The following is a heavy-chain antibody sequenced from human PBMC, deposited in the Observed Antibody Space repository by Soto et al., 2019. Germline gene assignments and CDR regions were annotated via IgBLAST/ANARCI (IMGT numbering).Heavy chain of an antibody. CDR1: GFTFTNAW. J-gene: IGHJ4*01. CDR3: TTDSYSTIIIVRFDY. D-gene: IGHD2-8*01. CDR2: IKSKTDGGTT. V-gene: IGHV3-15*07. Sequence: EVQLVESGGGLVKPGGSLRLSCAASGFTFTNAWINWVRQAPGKGLEWVGRIKSKTDGGTTEYAEPVKGRFDISRDDSNNMVYLQMNSLKIEDTAIYYCTTDSYSTIIIVRFDYWGHGTLVTVSP.